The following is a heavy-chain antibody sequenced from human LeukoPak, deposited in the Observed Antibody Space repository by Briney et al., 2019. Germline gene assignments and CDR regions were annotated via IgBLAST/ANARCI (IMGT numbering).Heavy chain of an antibody. CDR3: ARSGVVAAPFDL. J-gene: IGHJ2*01. D-gene: IGHD2-15*01. V-gene: IGHV1-2*02. CDR1: GYTFTGYY. Sequence: ASGKVSCKASGYTFTGYYMHWLRQAPGQGLEWMGWINDNSGGTNYAQKFQGRVTMTRDTSINTAYMELSRLRSDDTAVYYCARSGVVAAPFDLWGRGTVVTVSS. CDR2: INDNSGGT.